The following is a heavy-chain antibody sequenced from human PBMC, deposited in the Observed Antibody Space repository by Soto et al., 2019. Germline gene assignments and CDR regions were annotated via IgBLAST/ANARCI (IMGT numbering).Heavy chain of an antibody. CDR2: INVYNGNT. D-gene: IGHD3-10*01. V-gene: IGHV1-18*01. J-gene: IGHJ5*02. CDR1: GYTFTTYG. CDR3: ARGVGSGIYYNQYNWFDP. Sequence: ASVKVSFKASGYTFTTYGISWVRQAPGQGLEWMGWINVYNGNTKYAQKLQGRVTMTTDTSTSTAYMELRSLISDDTAVYYCARGVGSGIYYNQYNWFDPWGQGTLVTVSS.